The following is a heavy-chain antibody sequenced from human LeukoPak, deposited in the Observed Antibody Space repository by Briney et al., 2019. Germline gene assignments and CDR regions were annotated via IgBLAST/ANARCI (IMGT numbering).Heavy chain of an antibody. D-gene: IGHD4-23*01. CDR1: GYTFTNYG. J-gene: IGHJ5*02. Sequence: ASVKVSCEASGYTFTNYGINWVRQAPGQGLEWMGWISTYNGHTNYVQKLQGRVTMTTDTSTSTAYMELRSLRSDDTAVYYCARDHAAGWELPLNWFDPWGQGTLVTVSS. CDR2: ISTYNGHT. CDR3: ARDHAAGWELPLNWFDP. V-gene: IGHV1-18*01.